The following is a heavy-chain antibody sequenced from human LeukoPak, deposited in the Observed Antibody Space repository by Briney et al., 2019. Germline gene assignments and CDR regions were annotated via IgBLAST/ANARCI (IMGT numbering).Heavy chain of an antibody. D-gene: IGHD1-14*01. Sequence: SETLSLTCAVYGGSFSGYYWGWIRQPPGKGLEWIGSIYYSGSTYYNPSLKSRVTISVDTSKNQFPLKLSSVTAADTAVYYCARHEWGITNAFDIWGQGTMVTVSS. CDR2: IYYSGST. V-gene: IGHV4-34*01. CDR3: ARHEWGITNAFDI. J-gene: IGHJ3*02. CDR1: GGSFSGYY.